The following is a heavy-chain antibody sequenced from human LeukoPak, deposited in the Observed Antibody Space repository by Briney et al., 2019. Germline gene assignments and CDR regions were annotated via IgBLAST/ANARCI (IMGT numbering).Heavy chain of an antibody. CDR1: GYTFTNYG. CDR3: ARGILPSHRSSTSCVWDFQH. J-gene: IGHJ1*01. D-gene: IGHD2-2*01. Sequence: ASVKVSCKASGYTFTNYGISWVRQAPGQGLEWMGWISAYNGNTNYAQKLQGRVTMTTDTSASTAYMELRSLRSDDTAVYYCARGILPSHRSSTSCVWDFQHWGQGTLVTVSS. CDR2: ISAYNGNT. V-gene: IGHV1-18*01.